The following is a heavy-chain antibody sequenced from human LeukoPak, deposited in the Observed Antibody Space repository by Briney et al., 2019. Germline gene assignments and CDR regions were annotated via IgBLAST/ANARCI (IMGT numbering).Heavy chain of an antibody. Sequence: GGSLRLSCAASGFTFGDYAMHWVRQAPGKGLEWVSGISWNSGSIGYADSVKGRFTISRDNAKNSLYLQMNSLRAEDTALYYCARVVGAIVAFDTWGQGTMVTVSS. V-gene: IGHV3-9*01. CDR2: ISWNSGSI. CDR3: ARVVGAIVAFDT. CDR1: GFTFGDYA. J-gene: IGHJ3*02. D-gene: IGHD1-26*01.